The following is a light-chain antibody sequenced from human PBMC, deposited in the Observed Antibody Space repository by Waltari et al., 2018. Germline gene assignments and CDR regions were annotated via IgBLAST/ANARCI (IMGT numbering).Light chain of an antibody. J-gene: IGLJ2*01. CDR3: CSYAGNYTYVL. V-gene: IGLV2-11*01. CDR1: SSAVGYYNS. CDR2: DFS. Sequence: QSALTQPPSVSGSPGPSVPISCPGTSSAVGYYNSVSWYQQHPGQAPNFMIFDFSRRPSGVPDRFSGSKSGTTASLTISGLQAEDEADYYCCSYAGNYTYVLFGGGTRLTVL.